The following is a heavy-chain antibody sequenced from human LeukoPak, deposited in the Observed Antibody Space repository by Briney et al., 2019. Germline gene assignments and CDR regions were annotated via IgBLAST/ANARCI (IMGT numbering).Heavy chain of an antibody. V-gene: IGHV4-34*01. D-gene: IGHD6-13*01. CDR1: DVSFTNYY. Sequence: SETLSLTCAVSDVSFTNYYWTWIRQSPGKGLEWLGEISHTGNTHYNPSLKSRVTMSVDTSKNQFSLKLSSVTAVDTAVYYCVGYSSSFDYWGQGTLVTVSS. CDR3: VGYSSSFDY. CDR2: ISHTGNT. J-gene: IGHJ4*02.